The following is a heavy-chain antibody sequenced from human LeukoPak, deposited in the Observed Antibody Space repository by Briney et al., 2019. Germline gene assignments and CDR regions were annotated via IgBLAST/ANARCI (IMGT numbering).Heavy chain of an antibody. Sequence: PSETLSLTCTVSGGSISRSSYYWGWIRQPPGKGLEWIGNIYYSGSTYYNPSLESRVTISVDTSKNQFSLKLSSVTAADTAVYYCARHVEYSSGWPDYWGQGTLVTVSS. CDR1: GGSISRSSYY. D-gene: IGHD6-19*01. CDR3: ARHVEYSSGWPDY. CDR2: IYYSGST. V-gene: IGHV4-39*01. J-gene: IGHJ4*02.